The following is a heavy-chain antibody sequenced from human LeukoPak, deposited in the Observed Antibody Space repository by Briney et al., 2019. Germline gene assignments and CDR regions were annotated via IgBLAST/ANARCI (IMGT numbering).Heavy chain of an antibody. J-gene: IGHJ5*01. CDR2: IYNDGSNQ. D-gene: IGHD3-22*01. CDR1: GFTFSNFG. V-gene: IGHV3-30*18. Sequence: PGRSLRLSCAASGFTFSNFGMHWVRQAPGKGLEWVAVIYNDGSNQLYGDSVMGRFTISRDNSKSTLYLQMNSLSAEDTAVYYCAKDASGPYYSLFDSWGQGTPVIVSS. CDR3: AKDASGPYYSLFDS.